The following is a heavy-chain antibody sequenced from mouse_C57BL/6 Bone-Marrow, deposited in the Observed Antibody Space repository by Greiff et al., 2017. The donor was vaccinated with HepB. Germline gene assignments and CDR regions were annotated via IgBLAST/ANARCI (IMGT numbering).Heavy chain of an antibody. J-gene: IGHJ4*01. CDR3: YVPLYAMDY. CDR2: IWSGGST. Sequence: VQGVESGPGLVQPSQSLSITCTVSGFSLTSYGVHWVRQSPGKGLEWLGVIWSGGSTDYNAAFISRLSISKDNSKSQVFFKMNSLQADDTAIYYCYVPLYAMDYWGQGTSVTVSS. CDR1: GFSLTSYG. V-gene: IGHV2-2*01. D-gene: IGHD5-1*01.